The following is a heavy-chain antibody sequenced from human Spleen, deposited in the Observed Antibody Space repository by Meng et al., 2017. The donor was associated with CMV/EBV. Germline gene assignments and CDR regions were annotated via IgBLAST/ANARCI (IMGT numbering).Heavy chain of an antibody. V-gene: IGHV3-23*03. D-gene: IGHD3-16*02. Sequence: GESLKISFAASGFTFSSYAMSWVRQAPGKGLEWVSVIYSGGSSTYYADSVKGRFTISRDNSKNTLYLQMNSLRAEDTAVYYCAKYRQGWFDPWGQGTLVTVSS. CDR1: GFTFSSYA. CDR2: IYSGGSST. CDR3: AKYRQGWFDP. J-gene: IGHJ5*02.